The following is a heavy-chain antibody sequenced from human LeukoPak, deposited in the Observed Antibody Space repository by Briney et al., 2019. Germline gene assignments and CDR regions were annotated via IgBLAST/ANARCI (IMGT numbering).Heavy chain of an antibody. CDR1: GFTFSSYG. Sequence: SGGSLRLSCAASGFTFSSYGMHWVRQAPGKGLEWVAFIRYDGSNKYYADSVKGRFTISRDNSKNTLYLQMNSLRTEDTAMYYCAKRVTIFGVVIMGYFDYWGQGTLVTVSS. CDR2: IRYDGSNK. V-gene: IGHV3-30*02. CDR3: AKRVTIFGVVIMGYFDY. J-gene: IGHJ4*02. D-gene: IGHD3-3*02.